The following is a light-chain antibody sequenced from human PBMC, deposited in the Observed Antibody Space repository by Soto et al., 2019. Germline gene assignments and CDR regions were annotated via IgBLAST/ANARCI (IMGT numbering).Light chain of an antibody. CDR1: SSNIGSKT. CDR2: SNN. CDR3: AAWDASLNGVV. J-gene: IGLJ2*01. Sequence: QSVLTQPPSASGTPGQRVTISCSGTSSNIGSKTVNSYQQLPGTDPTLLIYSNNQRPSGVPDRFSGSKSGTSASLAISGLQSEDEDDYYCAAWDASLNGVVFGGGTKLTVL. V-gene: IGLV1-44*01.